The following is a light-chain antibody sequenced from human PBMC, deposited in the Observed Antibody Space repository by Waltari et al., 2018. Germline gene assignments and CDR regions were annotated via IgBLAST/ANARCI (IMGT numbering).Light chain of an antibody. V-gene: IGLV2-14*01. CDR1: SSDVGGFNY. Sequence: QSALTQPASVSGSPGQSITIPCTGTSSDVGGFNYVSWYQQHPGKAPKVMIYEVTNRPSGVSHRFSGSKSDNTASLTISGRQAEDEADYYCTSFTSSNTWVFGGGTKLTVL. CDR3: TSFTSSNTWV. J-gene: IGLJ3*02. CDR2: EVT.